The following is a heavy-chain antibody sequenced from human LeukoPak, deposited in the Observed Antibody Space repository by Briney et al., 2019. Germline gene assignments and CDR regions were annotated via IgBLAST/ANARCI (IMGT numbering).Heavy chain of an antibody. CDR3: ARNFGGGDRSGPFY. CDR2: IKQDGSEK. V-gene: IGHV3-7*03. J-gene: IGHJ4*02. Sequence: GGSLRLSCAASGFTFSSHWMSWVRQAPGKGLEWVANIKQDGSEKYYVDSVKGRFTISRDNAKNSLYLQMNSLRAEDTAFYYCARNFGGGDRSGPFYWGQGTLVTVSS. CDR1: GFTFSSHW. D-gene: IGHD3-22*01.